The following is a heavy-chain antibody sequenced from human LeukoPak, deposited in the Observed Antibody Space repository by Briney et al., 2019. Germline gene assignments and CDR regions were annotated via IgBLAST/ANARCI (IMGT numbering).Heavy chain of an antibody. D-gene: IGHD3-22*01. CDR3: ARLYDSSGQDAFDI. J-gene: IGHJ3*02. V-gene: IGHV7-4-1*02. Sequence: GASVKVSCKASGYTFTSYAMNWVRQAPGQGLEWMGWINTNTGNPTYAQGFTGRFVFSLDTSVSTAYLQISSLKAEDTAVYYCARLYDSSGQDAFDIWGQGTMVTVSS. CDR1: GYTFTSYA. CDR2: INTNTGNP.